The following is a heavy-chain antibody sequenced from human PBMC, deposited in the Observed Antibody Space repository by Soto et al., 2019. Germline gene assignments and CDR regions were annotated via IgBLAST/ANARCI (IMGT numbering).Heavy chain of an antibody. CDR2: IYYSGST. CDR3: ARGSLVELLTAFDI. D-gene: IGHD1-26*01. V-gene: IGHV4-31*03. J-gene: IGHJ3*02. Sequence: SETLSLTYTVSGGSISSGGYYWSWIRQHPGKGLEWIGYIYYSGSTYYNPSLKSRVTISVDTSKNQFSLKLSSVTAADTAVYYCARGSLVELLTAFDIWGQGTMVTVSS. CDR1: GGSISSGGYY.